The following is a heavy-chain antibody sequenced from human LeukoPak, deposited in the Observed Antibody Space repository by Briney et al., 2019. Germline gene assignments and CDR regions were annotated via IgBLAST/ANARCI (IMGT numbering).Heavy chain of an antibody. CDR1: GFTVINNY. CDR3: ARDGGSGTSTGYNGYYYYGMDV. CDR2: IYSGDST. Sequence: PGGSLRLSCAASGFTVINNYMSWVRQAPGKGLEWVSLIYSGDSTYYADSVKGRFTISRDSSKNTVHLQMNSLRAEDTAVYYCARDGGSGTSTGYNGYYYYGMDVWGQGTTVTVSS. J-gene: IGHJ6*02. D-gene: IGHD3-9*01. V-gene: IGHV3-66*01.